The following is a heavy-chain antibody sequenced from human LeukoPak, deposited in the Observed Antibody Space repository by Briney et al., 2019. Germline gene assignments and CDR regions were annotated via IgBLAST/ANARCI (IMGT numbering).Heavy chain of an antibody. Sequence: ASVKVSCTASGFTFTNDYMNWVRQAPGQGLEWMGWINPNSGGRNYAQKFQGRVTMTRDTSICAAYMELSRLRSDDTAVYYFVRGIVSSMFDLWGQGTLVTVSS. V-gene: IGHV1-2*02. D-gene: IGHD2/OR15-2a*01. J-gene: IGHJ5*02. CDR1: GFTFTNDY. CDR2: INPNSGGR. CDR3: VRGIVSSMFDL.